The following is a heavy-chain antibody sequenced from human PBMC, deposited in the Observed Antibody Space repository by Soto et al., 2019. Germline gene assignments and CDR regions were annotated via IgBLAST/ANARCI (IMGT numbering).Heavy chain of an antibody. CDR1: GYSFTSYW. J-gene: IGHJ3*02. CDR3: ARGRGGSYYAFDI. V-gene: IGHV5-10-1*01. Sequence: GESLKISCKGSGYSFTSYWISWVRQMPGKGLEWMGRIDPSDSYTNYSPSFQGHVTISADKSISTAYLQWSSLKASDTAMYYCARGRGGSYYAFDIWGQGTMVTVSS. D-gene: IGHD1-26*01. CDR2: IDPSDSYT.